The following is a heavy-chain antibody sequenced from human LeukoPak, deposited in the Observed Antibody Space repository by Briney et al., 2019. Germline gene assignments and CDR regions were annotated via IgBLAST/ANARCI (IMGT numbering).Heavy chain of an antibody. CDR2: ISASGTLT. CDR1: GFSFSSYE. J-gene: IGHJ6*03. Sequence: GGSLRLSCAASGFSFSSYEMNWVRQAPGKGLEWISYISASGTLTHYADSVEGRFTISRDNAKNSLYLQMNSLRAEDTALYYCAKDLSALLPGAHNYMDVWGKGTTVTISS. D-gene: IGHD3-3*02. CDR3: AKDLSALLPGAHNYMDV. V-gene: IGHV3-48*03.